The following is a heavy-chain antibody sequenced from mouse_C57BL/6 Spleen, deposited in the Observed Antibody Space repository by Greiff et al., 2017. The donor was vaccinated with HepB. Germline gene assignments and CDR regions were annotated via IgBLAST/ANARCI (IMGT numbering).Heavy chain of an antibody. Sequence: EVQLQQSGPVLVKPGASVKMSCKASGYTFTDYYMNWVKQSHGKSLEWIGVINPYNGDTSYNQKFKGKATLTVDKSSSTAYMELNSLTSEDSAVYYCARSGGGEAGYWGQGTTLTVSS. CDR3: ARSGGGEAGY. CDR1: GYTFTDYY. CDR2: INPYNGDT. J-gene: IGHJ2*01. V-gene: IGHV1-19*01. D-gene: IGHD3-1*01.